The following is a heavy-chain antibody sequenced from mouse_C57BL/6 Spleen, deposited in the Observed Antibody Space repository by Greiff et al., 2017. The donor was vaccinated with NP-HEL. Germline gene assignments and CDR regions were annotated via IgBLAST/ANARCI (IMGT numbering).Heavy chain of an antibody. CDR2: INPSNGGT. J-gene: IGHJ4*01. D-gene: IGHD1-1*01. V-gene: IGHV1-53*01. Sequence: VKLQQPGTELVKPGASVKLSCKASGYTFTSYWMHWVKQRPGQGLEWIGNINPSNGGTNYNEKFKSKATLTVDKSSSTAYMQLSSLTSEDSAVYYCARSGFGSDYAMDYWGQGTSVTVSS. CDR3: ARSGFGSDYAMDY. CDR1: GYTFTSYW.